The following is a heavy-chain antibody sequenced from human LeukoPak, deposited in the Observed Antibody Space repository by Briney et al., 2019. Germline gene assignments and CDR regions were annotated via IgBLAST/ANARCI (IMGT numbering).Heavy chain of an antibody. Sequence: PGGSLRLSCAASGFTLSSYAMSRVRQAPAKGLDWVSAISGSGGSTYYADSVKGRFTISRDNSKNTLYLQMNSLRAEDTAVYYCAKDRPGFRGVSDYWGQGTLVTVSS. CDR3: AKDRPGFRGVSDY. V-gene: IGHV3-23*01. J-gene: IGHJ4*02. CDR2: ISGSGGST. D-gene: IGHD3-10*01. CDR1: GFTLSSYA.